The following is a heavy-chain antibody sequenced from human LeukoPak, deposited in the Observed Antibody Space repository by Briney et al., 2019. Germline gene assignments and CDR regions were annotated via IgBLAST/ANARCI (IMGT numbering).Heavy chain of an antibody. CDR1: GGSISSYY. V-gene: IGHV4-59*12. J-gene: IGHJ5*02. CDR2: IYYSGST. D-gene: IGHD6-6*01. Sequence: PSETLSLTCTVSGGSISSYYWSWIRQPPGKGLEWIGYIYYSGSTNYNPSLKSRVTISVDTSKNQFSLKLSSVTAADTAVYYCARGRGEAARTHNWFDPWGQGTLVTVSS. CDR3: ARGRGEAARTHNWFDP.